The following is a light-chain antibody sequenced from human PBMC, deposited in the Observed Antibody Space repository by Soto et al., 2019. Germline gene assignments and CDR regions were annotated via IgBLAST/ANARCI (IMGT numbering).Light chain of an antibody. J-gene: IGLJ2*01. CDR3: QSYDSSLSGYVV. V-gene: IGLV1-40*01. Sequence: QSVLTQPPSVSGAPGQRVTISCTGSNSNIGAGYDVHWYQQLPGTAPKLLIFGDDNRPSRVPDRFSGSKSGASASLAITGLQPEDEADYYCQSYDSSLSGYVVFGGGTKLTVL. CDR1: NSNIGAGYD. CDR2: GDD.